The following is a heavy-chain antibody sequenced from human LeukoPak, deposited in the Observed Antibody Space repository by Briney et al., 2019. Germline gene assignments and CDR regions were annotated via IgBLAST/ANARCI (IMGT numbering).Heavy chain of an antibody. V-gene: IGHV4-59*01. Sequence: SETLSLTCTVSGGSISSYYWSWIRQPPGKGLEWIGYIYYSGSTNYNPSLKSRVTISVDTSKNQFSLKLSSVTAADTAVYYCARVSVVRGYFQYWGQGTPVTVSS. CDR2: IYYSGST. CDR1: GGSISSYY. D-gene: IGHD3-10*01. CDR3: ARVSVVRGYFQY. J-gene: IGHJ4*02.